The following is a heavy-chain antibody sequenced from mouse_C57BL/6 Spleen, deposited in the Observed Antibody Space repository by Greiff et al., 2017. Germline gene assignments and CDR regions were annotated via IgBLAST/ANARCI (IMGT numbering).Heavy chain of an antibody. V-gene: IGHV1-39*01. CDR2: INPKYGTT. Sequence: VQLQQSGPELVKPGASVKISCKASGYSFTDYNLHWVKQSNGKRLEWIGVINPKYGTTRYNQKFKGKATLTVDQSTSTAYMQLNSLTSEDSAVYYCARLGTNYGYWGQGTTLTVSS. CDR3: ARLGTNYGY. CDR1: GYSFTDYN. D-gene: IGHD1-1*01. J-gene: IGHJ2*01.